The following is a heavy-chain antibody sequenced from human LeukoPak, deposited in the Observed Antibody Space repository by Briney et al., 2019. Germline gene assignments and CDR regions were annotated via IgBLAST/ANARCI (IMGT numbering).Heavy chain of an antibody. CDR2: MNPNSGNT. J-gene: IGHJ6*03. CDR3: ARGVISLDYMDV. D-gene: IGHD2-21*01. CDR1: GYTFTGYY. Sequence: ASVKVSCKASGYTFTGYYMHWVRQATGQGLEWMGWMNPNSGNTGYAQKFQGRVTITADKSTSTAYMELSSLRSEDTAVYYCARGVISLDYMDVWGKGTTVTVSS. V-gene: IGHV1-8*03.